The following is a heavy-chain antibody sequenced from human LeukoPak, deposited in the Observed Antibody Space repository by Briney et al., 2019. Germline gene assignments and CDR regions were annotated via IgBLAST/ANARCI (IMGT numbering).Heavy chain of an antibody. D-gene: IGHD5-18*01. CDR3: AGAYIQLWYQAPLPYYYGMDV. J-gene: IGHJ6*02. V-gene: IGHV4-38-2*02. CDR1: GYSISSGYY. CDR2: IYHSGST. Sequence: SETLSLTCTVSGYSISSGYYWGWIRQPPGKGLEWIGSIYHSGSTYYNPSLKSRVTISVDTSKNQFSLKLSSVTAADTAVYYCAGAYIQLWYQAPLPYYYGMDVWGQGTTVTVSS.